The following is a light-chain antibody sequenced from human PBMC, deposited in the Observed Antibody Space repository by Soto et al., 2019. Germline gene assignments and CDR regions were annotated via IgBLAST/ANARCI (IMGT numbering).Light chain of an antibody. CDR2: STT. J-gene: IGLJ2*01. Sequence: QTVVTQEASLTVSPGGTVTLTCASSTGPVTGAQFANWFRQSPGQAPRPLIYSTTNKHSWTPARFSGSLLGGKAALTVSDVQPEDEGEYFCLLYFAGGSHIFGGGTKLTVL. CDR3: LLYFAGGSHI. CDR1: TGPVTGAQF. V-gene: IGLV7-43*01.